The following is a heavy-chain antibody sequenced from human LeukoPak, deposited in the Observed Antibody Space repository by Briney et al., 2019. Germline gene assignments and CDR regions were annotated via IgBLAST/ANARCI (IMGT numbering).Heavy chain of an antibody. J-gene: IGHJ4*02. CDR1: GGSFSGYY. D-gene: IGHD2-15*01. CDR3: ARHAGYCSGGSCYFFDY. Sequence: SETLSLTCAVYGGSFSGYYWSWIRQPPGKGLEWIGEINHSGSTNYNPSLKSRVTISVDTSKNQFSLKLSSVTAADTAVYYCARHAGYCSGGSCYFFDYWGQGTLVTVSS. CDR2: INHSGST. V-gene: IGHV4-34*01.